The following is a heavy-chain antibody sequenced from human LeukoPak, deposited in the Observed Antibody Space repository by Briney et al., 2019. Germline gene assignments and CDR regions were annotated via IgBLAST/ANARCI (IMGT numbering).Heavy chain of an antibody. Sequence: GGSLRLSCAASGFTFSSYGMHWVRQPPPKGLEWVAVISYDGSNKYYVDSVKGRFTISRDNSKNTLYLQMNSLRAEDTAVYYCARDLSVVVPAGYFNYWGQGTLVTVSS. CDR1: GFTFSSYG. D-gene: IGHD2-2*01. CDR2: ISYDGSNK. V-gene: IGHV3-30*03. J-gene: IGHJ4*02. CDR3: ARDLSVVVPAGYFNY.